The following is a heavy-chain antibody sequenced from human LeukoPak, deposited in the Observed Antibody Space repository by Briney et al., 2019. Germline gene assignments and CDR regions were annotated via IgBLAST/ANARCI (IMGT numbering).Heavy chain of an antibody. CDR2: INWNGGST. J-gene: IGHJ4*02. V-gene: IGHV3-20*04. Sequence: GGSLRLSCAVSGFTFDDYGMSWVRQAPGKGLEWVSGINWNGGSTGYADSVKGRFTISRDNAKNSLYLQMNSLRAEDTALYYCARAEGNYYDSSTGDYWGQGTLVTVSS. CDR3: ARAEGNYYDSSTGDY. CDR1: GFTFDDYG. D-gene: IGHD3-22*01.